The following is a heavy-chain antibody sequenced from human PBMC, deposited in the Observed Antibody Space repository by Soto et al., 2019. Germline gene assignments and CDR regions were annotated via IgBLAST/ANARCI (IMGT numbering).Heavy chain of an antibody. D-gene: IGHD6-19*01. V-gene: IGHV1-69*04. CDR3: ARDRGDSGWSPVADY. Sequence: ASVKVSCKASGGTFSSYTISWVRQAPGQGLEWMGRIIPILGIANYAQKFQGRVTITADKSTSTAYMELSSLRSEDTAVYYCARDRGDSGWSPVADYWGQGTMVTVSS. CDR1: GGTFSSYT. CDR2: IIPILGIA. J-gene: IGHJ4*02.